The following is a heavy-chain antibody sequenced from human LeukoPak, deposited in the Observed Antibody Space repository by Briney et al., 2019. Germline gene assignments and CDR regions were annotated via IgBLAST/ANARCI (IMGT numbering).Heavy chain of an antibody. CDR1: GGSISSYY. D-gene: IGHD4-17*01. CDR2: IYYSGSI. CDR3: AREDYGDYAETAFDI. Sequence: SETLSLTCTVSGGSISSYYWSWIRQPPGKGLEWIGYIYYSGSINYNPSLKSRVTISVDTSKNQFSLKLSSVTAADTAVYYCAREDYGDYAETAFDIWGQGTMVTVSS. V-gene: IGHV4-59*01. J-gene: IGHJ3*02.